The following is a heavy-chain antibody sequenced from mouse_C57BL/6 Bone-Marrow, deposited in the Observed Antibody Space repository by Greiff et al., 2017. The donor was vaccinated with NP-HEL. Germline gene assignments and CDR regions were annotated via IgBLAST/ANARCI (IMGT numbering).Heavy chain of an antibody. CDR1: GFTFSSYG. CDR3: ARQGYGSGVLY. D-gene: IGHD1-1*01. Sequence: EVKLEESGGDLVKPGGSLKLSCAASGFTFSSYGMSWVRQTPDKRLEWVATISSGGGYTYYPDSVKGRFTISRDNAKNTLYLQMSSLKSEDTAMYYGARQGYGSGVLYWGQGTTLTVSS. CDR2: ISSGGGYT. V-gene: IGHV5-6*02. J-gene: IGHJ2*01.